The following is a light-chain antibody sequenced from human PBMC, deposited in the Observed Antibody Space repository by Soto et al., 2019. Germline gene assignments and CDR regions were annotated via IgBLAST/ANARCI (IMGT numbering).Light chain of an antibody. Sequence: EIVLTQSPGTLSLSPGERATLSCRASHSVSCSYLAWYQQKPGQAPRLLIFVASSRATGIPDRFSGSGSGTDFTLTISRLEPEDFAVYYCQQYGSSPPITFGQGTRLEIK. J-gene: IGKJ5*01. CDR3: QQYGSSPPIT. CDR2: VAS. CDR1: HSVSCSY. V-gene: IGKV3-20*01.